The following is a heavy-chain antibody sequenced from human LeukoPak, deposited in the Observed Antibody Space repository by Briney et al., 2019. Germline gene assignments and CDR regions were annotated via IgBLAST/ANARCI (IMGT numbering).Heavy chain of an antibody. V-gene: IGHV3-13*01. Sequence: RWSLRLSCAASGFTFNSNDMHWVRQATGKGLEWVSAIGTAGDTYYPGSVKGRFTISRENAKNSLYLQMNSLRAGDAAVYYCARDAGGYYYGSGQGAFDIWGQGTMVTVSS. CDR1: GFTFNSND. CDR3: ARDAGGYYYGSGQGAFDI. J-gene: IGHJ3*02. CDR2: IGTAGDT. D-gene: IGHD3-10*01.